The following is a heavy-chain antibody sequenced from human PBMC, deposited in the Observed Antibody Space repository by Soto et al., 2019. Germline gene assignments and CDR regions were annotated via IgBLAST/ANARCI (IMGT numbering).Heavy chain of an antibody. J-gene: IGHJ5*02. CDR3: ARVRGSYDWFDP. V-gene: IGHV4-34*01. CDR1: GGSFSGYY. CDR2: INHSGST. D-gene: IGHD1-26*01. Sequence: QVQLQQWGAGLLKPSETQSLTCAVYGGSFSGYYWSWIRQPPGKGLEWIGEINHSGSTNYNPSLKSRVTISVDTSKNQFSLKLSSVTAADTAVYYCARVRGSYDWFDPWGQGTLVTVSS.